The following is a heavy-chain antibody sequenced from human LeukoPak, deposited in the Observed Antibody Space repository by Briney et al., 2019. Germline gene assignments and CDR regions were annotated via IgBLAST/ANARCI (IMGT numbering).Heavy chain of an antibody. CDR1: GFTFSSYW. J-gene: IGHJ4*02. D-gene: IGHD3-3*01. Sequence: TGGSLRLSCAASGFTFSSYWMSWVRQAPGKGLEWVSSISSSSSYIYYADSVKGRFTISRDNAKNSLYLQMNSLRAEDTAVYYCAREGGVYYDFWSGYPCSDWGQGTLVTVSS. CDR3: AREGGVYYDFWSGYPCSD. V-gene: IGHV3-21*01. CDR2: ISSSSSYI.